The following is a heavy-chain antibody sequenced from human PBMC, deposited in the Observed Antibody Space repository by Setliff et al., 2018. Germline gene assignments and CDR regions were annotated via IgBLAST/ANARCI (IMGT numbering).Heavy chain of an antibody. CDR2: ISGSGAI. J-gene: IGHJ4*02. CDR1: GFTFSNYA. V-gene: IGHV3-23*01. D-gene: IGHD3-10*01. CDR3: AKELLWFGELFPTFDY. Sequence: PGGSLRLSCAASGFTFSNYAMSWVRQAPGKGLEWVSAISGSGAISYADSVKGRFTVSRDNSKNTLYLQMNSLTGEDTAVYYCAKELLWFGELFPTFDYWGQGTLVTVSS.